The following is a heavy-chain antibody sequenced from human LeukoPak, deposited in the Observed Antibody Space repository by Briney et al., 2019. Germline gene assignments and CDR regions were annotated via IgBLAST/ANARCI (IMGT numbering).Heavy chain of an antibody. V-gene: IGHV4-59*08. D-gene: IGHD6-13*01. CDR3: ARGGQLADAFDI. J-gene: IGHJ3*02. Sequence: SETLSLTCTVSGGSISSYYWSWIREPPGKELEWIGYIYYSGSTYYNPSLKSRVTISVDTSKNQFSLKLTSVTAADTAVYYCARGGQLADAFDISGQGTMVTVSS. CDR1: GGSISSYY. CDR2: IYYSGST.